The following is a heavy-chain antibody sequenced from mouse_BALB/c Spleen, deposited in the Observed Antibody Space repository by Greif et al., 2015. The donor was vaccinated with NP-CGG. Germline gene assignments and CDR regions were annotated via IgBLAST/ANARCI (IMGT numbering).Heavy chain of an antibody. J-gene: IGHJ2*01. Sequence: EVQLQQSGAELVKPGASVKLSCTASGFNIKDTYMHWVKQRPEQGLEWIGRIDPANGNTKYDPKFQGKATITADTSSNTAYLQLSSLTSEDTAVYYCARSLLTTVVATDYWGQGTTLTVSS. CDR1: GFNIKDTY. CDR3: ARSLLTTVVATDY. V-gene: IGHV14-3*02. D-gene: IGHD1-1*01. CDR2: IDPANGNT.